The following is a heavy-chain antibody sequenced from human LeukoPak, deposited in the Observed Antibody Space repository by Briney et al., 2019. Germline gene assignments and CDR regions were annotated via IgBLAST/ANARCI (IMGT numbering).Heavy chain of an antibody. V-gene: IGHV1-2*02. CDR2: INPNSGGT. D-gene: IGHD3-9*01. Sequence: ASVKVSCKASGYTFTGYYMHWVRQAPGQGLEWMGWINPNSGGTNYAQKFQGRVTMTRDTSISTAYMELSRLRSDDTAVYYCARVRHFDWPIPTYYFDYWGQGTLVTVSS. CDR3: ARVRHFDWPIPTYYFDY. CDR1: GYTFTGYY. J-gene: IGHJ4*02.